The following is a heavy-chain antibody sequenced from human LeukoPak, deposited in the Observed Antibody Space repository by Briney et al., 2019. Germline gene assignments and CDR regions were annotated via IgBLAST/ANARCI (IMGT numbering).Heavy chain of an antibody. CDR2: IKHDGSEQ. V-gene: IGHV3-7*01. CDR3: ARDNVVRGVINWFDP. CDR1: GFTFSTSW. J-gene: IGHJ5*02. Sequence: GGSLRLSCAASGFTFSTSWMHWVRQAPGKGLEWVANIKHDGSEQYYVDSVKGRFTISRDNAKNSLYLQMNSLRAEDTAVYYCARDNVVRGVINWFDPWGQGTLVTVSS. D-gene: IGHD3-10*01.